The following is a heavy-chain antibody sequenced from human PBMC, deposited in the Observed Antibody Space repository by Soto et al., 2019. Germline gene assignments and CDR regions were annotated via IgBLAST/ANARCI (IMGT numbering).Heavy chain of an antibody. V-gene: IGHV1-8*01. D-gene: IGHD2-2*01. CDR2: MNPNSGNT. Sequence: ASVKVSCKASGYTFTSYDINWVRQATGQGLEWMGWMNPNSGNTGYAQKFQGRVTMTRNTSISTAYMELSSLRSEDTAVYYCTSGSEYCSSTSCYLDIWGQGTMVTVS. CDR3: TSGSEYCSSTSCYLDI. J-gene: IGHJ3*02. CDR1: GYTFTSYD.